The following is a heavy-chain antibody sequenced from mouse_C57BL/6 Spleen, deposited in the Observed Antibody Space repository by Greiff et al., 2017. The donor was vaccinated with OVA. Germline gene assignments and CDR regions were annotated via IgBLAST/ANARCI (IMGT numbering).Heavy chain of an antibody. V-gene: IGHV1-64*01. CDR2: IHPNSGST. J-gene: IGHJ1*03. D-gene: IGHD1-1*01. CDR3: ARRYYYGSSYWYFDV. Sequence: QVQLQQPGAELVKPGASVKLSCKASGYTFTSYWMHWVKQRPGQGLEWIGMIHPNSGSTNYNEKFKSKATLTVDKSSSTAYMQLGSLTSEDSAVYYCARRYYYGSSYWYFDVWGTGTTVTVSS. CDR1: GYTFTSYW.